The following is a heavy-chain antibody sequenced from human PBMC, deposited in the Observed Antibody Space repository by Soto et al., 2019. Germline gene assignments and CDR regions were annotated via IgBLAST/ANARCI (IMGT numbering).Heavy chain of an antibody. CDR2: IYYSGST. CDR3: ARDRDPDYFDY. CDR1: GGSISSGGYY. J-gene: IGHJ4*02. Sequence: PSETLSLTCTVSGGSISSGGYYWSWIRQHPGKGLERIGYIYYSGSTYYNPSLKSRVTISVDTSKNQFSLKLSSVTAADTAVYYCARDRDPDYFDYWGQGTLVTVSS. V-gene: IGHV4-31*03.